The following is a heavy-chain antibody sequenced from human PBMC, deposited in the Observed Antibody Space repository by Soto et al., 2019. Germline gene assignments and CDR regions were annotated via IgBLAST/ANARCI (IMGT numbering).Heavy chain of an antibody. CDR2: IYYSGST. CDR1: GGSISSYY. CDR3: ARGSRRSSSVFYYYYMDV. V-gene: IGHV4-59*01. D-gene: IGHD6-6*01. J-gene: IGHJ6*03. Sequence: QVQLQESGPGLVKPSETLSLTCTVSGGSISSYYWSWIRQPPGKGLEWIGYIYYSGSTNYNPSLTSRVTISVDTSKNQCSLKLSSVTAADTAVYYCARGSRRSSSVFYYYYMDVWGKGTTVTVSS.